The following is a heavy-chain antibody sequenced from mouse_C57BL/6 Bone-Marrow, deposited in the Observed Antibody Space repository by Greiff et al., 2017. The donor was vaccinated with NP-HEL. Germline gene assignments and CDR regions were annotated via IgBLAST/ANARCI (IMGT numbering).Heavy chain of an antibody. J-gene: IGHJ2*01. CDR3: ARDRITRYYFDY. CDR2: ISDGGSYT. Sequence: EVKLMESGGGLVKPGGSLKLSCAASGFTFRSYAMSWVRQTPEKRLEWVATISDGGSYTSYPDNVTGRFTISRDNAKNNLYLQMRHLKSEDTAMDYCARDRITRYYFDYWGQGTTLTVSS. D-gene: IGHD2-4*01. CDR1: GFTFRSYA. V-gene: IGHV5-4*01.